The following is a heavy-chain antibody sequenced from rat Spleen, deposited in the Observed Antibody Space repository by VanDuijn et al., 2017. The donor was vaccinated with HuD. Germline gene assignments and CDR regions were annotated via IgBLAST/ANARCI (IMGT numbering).Heavy chain of an antibody. CDR2: ISYDGNSI. Sequence: EVQLVESGGGLVQPGRSLKLSCAASGFTHSNYGMHWIRQAPTMGLEWVASISYDGNSISYRDSVKGRFIITRDNAKSTLYLQMDSLRSEDTATYYCTSEGNYGFDFWGQGVMVTVSS. CDR3: TSEGNYGFDF. J-gene: IGHJ2*01. D-gene: IGHD1-11*01. CDR1: GFTHSNYG. V-gene: IGHV5-19*01.